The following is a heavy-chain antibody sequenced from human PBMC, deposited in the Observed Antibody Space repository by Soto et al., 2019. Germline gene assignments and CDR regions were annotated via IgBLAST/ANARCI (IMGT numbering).Heavy chain of an antibody. V-gene: IGHV2-5*02. CDR1: GFSLSTSGVG. J-gene: IGHJ6*02. CDR3: AYLPCSGGSCYWFSFSGMDV. Sequence: QITFKESGPPLVKPTQTLTLTCTFSGFSLSTSGVGVAWIRQPPGKALEWLALIYWDDDKRYRPSLESRLTITKDTSKNQVVLTMTNMDSVDTATYYCAYLPCSGGSCYWFSFSGMDVWGQGTTVTVSS. D-gene: IGHD2-15*01. CDR2: IYWDDDK.